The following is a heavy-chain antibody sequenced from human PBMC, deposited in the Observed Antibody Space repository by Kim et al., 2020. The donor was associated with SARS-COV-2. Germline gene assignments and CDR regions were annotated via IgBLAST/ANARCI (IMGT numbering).Heavy chain of an antibody. D-gene: IGHD2-21*01. V-gene: IGHV3-23*01. Sequence: GSTVSADSVRGRLTISRDNSRNTLRLQMNSLRAEDTAIYYCTTRRSYSHDYWGQGTLVTVSS. J-gene: IGHJ4*02. CDR2: GST. CDR3: TTRRSYSHDY.